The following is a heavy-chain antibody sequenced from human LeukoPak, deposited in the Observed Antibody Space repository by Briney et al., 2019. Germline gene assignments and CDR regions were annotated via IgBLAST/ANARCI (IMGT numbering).Heavy chain of an antibody. J-gene: IGHJ4*02. CDR1: AYTFIDYY. CDR3: ARDGSLDY. V-gene: IGHV1-2*02. CDR2: INPKSGGT. D-gene: IGHD3-10*01. Sequence: ASVKVSCKASAYTFIDYYMHWVRQAPGQGLEWMGWINPKSGGTNYAQKFQGRVTMTRDTSISTAYMELNRLTSDDTAVYYCARDGSLDYWGQGTLVTVSS.